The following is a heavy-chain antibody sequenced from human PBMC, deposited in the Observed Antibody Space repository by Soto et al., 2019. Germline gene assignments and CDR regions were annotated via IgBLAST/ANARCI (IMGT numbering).Heavy chain of an antibody. CDR2: ISISGTT. CDR3: ASLGPTVDY. V-gene: IGHV4-4*07. CDR1: GASIMNYY. J-gene: IGHJ4*02. D-gene: IGHD1-26*01. Sequence: SETLSLTCTVSGASIMNYYWNWVRQPAGKGLEWIGRISISGTTNYNPSLKSRVTMSLDTSKNQFSLKLSSMTAADTAVYYCASLGPTVDYWGQGARVTVSS.